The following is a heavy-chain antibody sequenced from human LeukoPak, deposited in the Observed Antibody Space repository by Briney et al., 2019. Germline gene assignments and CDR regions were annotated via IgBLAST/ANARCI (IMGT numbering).Heavy chain of an antibody. CDR2: IIPIFGTA. Sequence: SVKVSCKASGGTFSSYGFSWVRQAPGQGLEWMGGIIPIFGTANYAQKFQGRVTIIADKSTSTAYMELSSLRSEDTAVYYCARGRPNYYDSRTGAFDIWGQGTMVTVSS. D-gene: IGHD3-22*01. CDR3: ARGRPNYYDSRTGAFDI. V-gene: IGHV1-69*06. CDR1: GGTFSSYG. J-gene: IGHJ3*02.